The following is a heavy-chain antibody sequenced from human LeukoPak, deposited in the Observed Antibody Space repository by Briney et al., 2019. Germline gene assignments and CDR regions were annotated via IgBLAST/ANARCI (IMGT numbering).Heavy chain of an antibody. D-gene: IGHD6-6*01. CDR1: GFTFSSYS. J-gene: IGHJ6*03. CDR3: ARIAARLNYYYYYMDV. V-gene: IGHV3-21*01. CDR2: ISSSSSYI. Sequence: PGGSLRLSCAASGFTFSSYSMNWVRQAPGKGLEWVSSISSSSSYIYYADSVKGRFTISRDNAKNSLYLQMNSLRAEDTAVYYCARIAARLNYYYYYMDVWGKGTTVTVSS.